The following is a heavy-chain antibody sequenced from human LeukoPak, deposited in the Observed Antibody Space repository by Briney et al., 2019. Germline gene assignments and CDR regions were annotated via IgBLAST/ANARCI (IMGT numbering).Heavy chain of an antibody. V-gene: IGHV1-58*01. D-gene: IGHD3-3*01. CDR2: IVVGSGNT. J-gene: IGHJ4*02. CDR1: GFTFTSSA. Sequence: ASVKVSCKASGFTFTSSAVQWVRQARGQRLEWIGWIVVGSGNTNYAQKFQERVTITRDMSTSTAYMELSSLRFEDTAVYYCAAGYDFWSGYYIFDYWGQGTLVTVSS. CDR3: AAGYDFWSGYYIFDY.